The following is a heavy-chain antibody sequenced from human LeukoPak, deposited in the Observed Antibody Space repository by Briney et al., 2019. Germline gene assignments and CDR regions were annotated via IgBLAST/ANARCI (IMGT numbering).Heavy chain of an antibody. V-gene: IGHV3-30-3*01. D-gene: IGHD3-3*01. CDR2: ISYDRNNK. Sequence: GGSLRLSCAAPGFTFSTYAMNWVRQAPGKGLEGVAIISYDRNNKYYADSVKGRFTISRDNSKNTLYLQMNTLRAEDTAVYYCARAGVGSIWTNYYFGYWGQGTLVTVSS. CDR1: GFTFSTYA. CDR3: ARAGVGSIWTNYYFGY. J-gene: IGHJ4*02.